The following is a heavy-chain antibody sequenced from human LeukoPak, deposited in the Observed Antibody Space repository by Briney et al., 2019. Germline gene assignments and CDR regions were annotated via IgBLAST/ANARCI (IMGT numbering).Heavy chain of an antibody. V-gene: IGHV3-7*01. CDR1: GFTSSNFW. CDR2: INQDGTEK. Sequence: GGSLILSCAASGFTSSNFWMNWVRQAPGKGLEWVANINQDGTEKFYVDSVRGRFTISRDNAKNSLYLQMNSLRADDTAVYYCARILNTGGYSYPGSLDFWGQGILVTVSS. J-gene: IGHJ4*02. D-gene: IGHD2-8*02. CDR3: ARILNTGGYSYPGSLDF.